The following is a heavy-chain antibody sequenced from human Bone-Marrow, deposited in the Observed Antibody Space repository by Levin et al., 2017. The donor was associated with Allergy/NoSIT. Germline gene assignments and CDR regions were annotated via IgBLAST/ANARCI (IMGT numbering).Heavy chain of an antibody. D-gene: IGHD5-18*01. CDR3: ARVNAMAEYYFYGMDV. CDR2: IYYSGNT. J-gene: IGHJ6*02. CDR1: GGSFNRGGYY. V-gene: IGHV4-31*03. Sequence: PSETLSLTCSLSGGSFNRGGYYWSWIRQHPGKGLEWIGYIYYSGNTYYSPSLKSRVTISIDTSKNQFSLKLSSVTAADTAVYYCARVNAMAEYYFYGMDVLGQGTTVTVSS.